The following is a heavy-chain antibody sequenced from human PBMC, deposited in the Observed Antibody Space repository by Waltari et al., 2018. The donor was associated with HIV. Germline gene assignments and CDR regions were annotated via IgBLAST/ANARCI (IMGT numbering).Heavy chain of an antibody. Sequence: QVQLQQWGAGLLRPSETLSLTCAVYGGSFSGYYWSWIRQAPGKGLEWIGESNHSGSSNCNPSLKSRFTISVDTSKNQFSLRVRSVTAADTAVYYCARDSVPSFDYGDYYYYGMDVWSRGTTVTVSS. V-gene: IGHV4-34*01. CDR2: SNHSGSS. CDR1: GGSFSGYY. CDR3: ARDSVPSFDYGDYYYYGMDV. J-gene: IGHJ6*01. D-gene: IGHD4-17*01.